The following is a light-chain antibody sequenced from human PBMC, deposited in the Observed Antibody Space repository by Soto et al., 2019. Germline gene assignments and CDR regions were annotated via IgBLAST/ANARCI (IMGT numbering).Light chain of an antibody. Sequence: QSVLTQPASVSGSPGQSITISCTGTNSDLGTYNLVSWYQQLPGKAPKLMIYEGSKRPSGVSNRFSGSKSGNTASLTISGLQAEDEADYYCSSYAGSSTFYVFGTGTKVTVL. CDR1: NSDLGTYNL. V-gene: IGLV2-23*01. CDR3: SSYAGSSTFYV. CDR2: EGS. J-gene: IGLJ1*01.